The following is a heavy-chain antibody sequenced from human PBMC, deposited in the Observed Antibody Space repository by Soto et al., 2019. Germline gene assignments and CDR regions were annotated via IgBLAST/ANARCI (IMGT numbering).Heavy chain of an antibody. V-gene: IGHV1-69*13. CDR3: ATHEIGHCISASCYKGGYYYGMDV. Sequence: SVKVSCKASGGTFSSYAISWVRQAPGQGLEWMGGIIPIFGTSDYAQKFQGRVTITADESTSTAYMELSSLRSEDTAMYYCATHEIGHCISASCYKGGYYYGMDVWGQGTTVTVSS. CDR2: IIPIFGTS. D-gene: IGHD2-2*02. CDR1: GGTFSSYA. J-gene: IGHJ6*02.